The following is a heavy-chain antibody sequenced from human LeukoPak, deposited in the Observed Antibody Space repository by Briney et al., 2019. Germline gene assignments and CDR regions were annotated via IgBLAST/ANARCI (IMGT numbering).Heavy chain of an antibody. CDR1: GGSFSGYY. CDR2: INHSGST. J-gene: IGHJ4*02. Sequence: SETLSLTCAVYGGSFSGYYWSWIRQPPGKGLEWMGEINHSGSTNYNPALKSRVRISVDTSKTQFSLKLSSVTAADAAVYYCERGAPYCSGGCYPFDYWGQGALVTVSS. CDR3: ERGAPYCSGGCYPFDY. V-gene: IGHV4-34*01. D-gene: IGHD2-21*02.